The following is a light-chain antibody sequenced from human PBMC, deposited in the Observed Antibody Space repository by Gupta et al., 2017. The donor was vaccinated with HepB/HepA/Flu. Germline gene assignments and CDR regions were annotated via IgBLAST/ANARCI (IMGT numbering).Light chain of an antibody. V-gene: IGKV4-1*01. J-gene: IGKJ1*01. CDR1: QSVLYSSNNKNY. Sequence: DIVMTQSPDALAVSLGERATINCKSSQSVLYSSNNKNYLAWYQQKPGQPPKLLLYWASTRKSGVPDRFSGSGSGTDFTLTISSLQAEDVAVYYCQHDYSSPRTFGQGTKVEIK. CDR2: WAS. CDR3: QHDYSSPRT.